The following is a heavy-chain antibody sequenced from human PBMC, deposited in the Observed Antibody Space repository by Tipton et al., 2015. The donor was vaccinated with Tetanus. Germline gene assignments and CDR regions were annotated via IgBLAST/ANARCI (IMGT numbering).Heavy chain of an antibody. V-gene: IGHV4-39*01. CDR2: LDYSGNT. Sequence: TLSLTCTVSGGSITNGDYYWGWIRQPPGKGLEWIGSLDYSGNTYYNSSLMSRVTISVDTSKNQFSLRLSSVTAVDTAVYYCAKSDRVTRTSWYFHDWGQGTLVTVSS. D-gene: IGHD2-2*01. J-gene: IGHJ4*02. CDR1: GGSITNGDYY. CDR3: AKSDRVTRTSWYFHD.